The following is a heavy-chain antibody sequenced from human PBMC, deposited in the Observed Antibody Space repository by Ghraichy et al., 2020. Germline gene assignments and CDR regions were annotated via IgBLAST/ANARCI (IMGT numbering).Heavy chain of an antibody. CDR1: GFTLSGYW. Sequence: GGSLRLSCAASGFTLSGYWMHWVRQAPGKGLVWVSRINGNGGSTKYADSVKGRLTISRDNAKNTLYLQMNSLRAEDMAVYYCARGGSGNDWNYYYMDFWGKGTTVTVSS. CDR2: INGNGGST. D-gene: IGHD1-1*01. V-gene: IGHV3-74*03. CDR3: ARGGSGNDWNYYYMDF. J-gene: IGHJ6*03.